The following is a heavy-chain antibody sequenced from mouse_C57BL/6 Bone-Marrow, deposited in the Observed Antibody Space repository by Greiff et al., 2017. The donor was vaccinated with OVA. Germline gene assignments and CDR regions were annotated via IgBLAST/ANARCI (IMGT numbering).Heavy chain of an antibody. CDR3: AKAGTWYCPSFAY. D-gene: IGHD1-1*02. CDR1: GFSLTSYG. V-gene: IGHV2-4*01. Sequence: VQRVESGPGLVQPSQSLSITCTVSGFSLTSYGVHWVRQPPGKGLEWLGVIWSGGSTDYNAAFIPRLSISKVNSKSHVFFKMISLQADDTAVYYCAKAGTWYCPSFAYWGQGTLVTVSA. CDR2: IWSGGST. J-gene: IGHJ3*01.